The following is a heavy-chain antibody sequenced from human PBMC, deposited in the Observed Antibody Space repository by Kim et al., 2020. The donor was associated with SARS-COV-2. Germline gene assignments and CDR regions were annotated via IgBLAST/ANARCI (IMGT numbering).Heavy chain of an antibody. CDR3: AKGVGVSVVRGVLGNYYYNGMDV. CDR2: ISGGGGRT. Sequence: GGSLRLSCAASAFTFSSYVMSWVRQAPGKGLEWVSSISGGGGRTHYVDSVKGRFTISRDNFKNTLSLQMNSLRADDTAVYYCAKGVGVSVVRGVLGNYYYNGMDVWGLGTTVTVSS. D-gene: IGHD3-10*01. V-gene: IGHV3-23*01. CDR1: AFTFSSYV. J-gene: IGHJ6*02.